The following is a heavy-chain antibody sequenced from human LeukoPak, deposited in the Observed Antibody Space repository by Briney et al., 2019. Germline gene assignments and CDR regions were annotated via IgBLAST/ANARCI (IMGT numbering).Heavy chain of an antibody. J-gene: IGHJ4*02. V-gene: IGHV6-1*01. D-gene: IGHD3-10*01. CDR1: GDSFSSNSVA. CDR3: ARQNGGFDY. CDR2: TYYRSKWYN. Sequence: SQTLSLTCAISGDSFSSNSVAWNWIRQSPSRGLEWLGRTYYRSKWYNDYAVSVKSRMTINPDTSKNQFSLQLNSVTPEDTAGYYWARQNGGFDYWGQGTLVTVSS.